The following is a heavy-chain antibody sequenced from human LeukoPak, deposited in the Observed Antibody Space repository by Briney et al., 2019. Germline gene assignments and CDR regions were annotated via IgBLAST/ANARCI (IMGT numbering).Heavy chain of an antibody. J-gene: IGHJ4*02. CDR3: AKGHSSAWYFFDY. CDR2: ISGSGGST. CDR1: GFTFSNYA. D-gene: IGHD6-19*01. V-gene: IGHV3-23*01. Sequence: GGSLRLPCAASGFTFSNYAMSWVRQAPGKGLEWVSTISGSGGSTHYADSVKGRFTISRDNSKNTLYLQMNSLRAEDTAVYYCAKGHSSAWYFFDYWGQGTLVTVSS.